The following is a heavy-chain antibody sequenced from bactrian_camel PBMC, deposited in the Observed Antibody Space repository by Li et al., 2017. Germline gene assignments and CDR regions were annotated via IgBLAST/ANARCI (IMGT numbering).Heavy chain of an antibody. Sequence: HVQLVESGGGSVQAGGSLRLSCAASRVTFGSYDMNWVRQAPGKGLEWLSAIYYDGTDPFYADSVKGRFTISSDNAKNTVFLQMNSLKPEDTAMYYCVTRPRGSWCTLWGEYEYWGQGTQVTVS. CDR1: RVTFGSYD. V-gene: IGHV3S6*01. CDR2: IYYDGTDP. D-gene: IGHD6*01. J-gene: IGHJ4*01. CDR3: VTRPRGSWCTLWGEYEY.